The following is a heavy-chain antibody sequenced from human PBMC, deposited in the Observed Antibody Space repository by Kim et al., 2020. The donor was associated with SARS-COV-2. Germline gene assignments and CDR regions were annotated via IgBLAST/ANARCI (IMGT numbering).Heavy chain of an antibody. D-gene: IGHD5-18*01. CDR1: GYTFTSYA. Sequence: ASVKVSCKASGYTFTSYAMNWVRQAPGQGLEWMGWINTNTGNPTYAQGFTGRFVFSLDTSVSTAYLQISSLNAEDTAVYYCARALYPGYSYGYYYYYGMDVWGQGTTVTVSS. CDR3: ARALYPGYSYGYYYYYGMDV. CDR2: INTNTGNP. J-gene: IGHJ6*02. V-gene: IGHV7-4-1*02.